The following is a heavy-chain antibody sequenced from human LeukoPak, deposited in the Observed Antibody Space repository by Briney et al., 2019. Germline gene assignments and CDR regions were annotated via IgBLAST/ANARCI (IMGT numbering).Heavy chain of an antibody. D-gene: IGHD3-3*02. V-gene: IGHV4-39*01. CDR2: IYYSGTT. Sequence: PSETLSLTCTVSGGSITSNTNYWGWIRQPPGKGLEWIGNIYYSGTTYYNPSLKSRVTISVDTSKNQFSLKLSSVTAADTAVYYCARHLASYYFDYWGQGTLVTVSS. CDR3: ARHLASYYFDY. CDR1: GGSITSNTNY. J-gene: IGHJ4*02.